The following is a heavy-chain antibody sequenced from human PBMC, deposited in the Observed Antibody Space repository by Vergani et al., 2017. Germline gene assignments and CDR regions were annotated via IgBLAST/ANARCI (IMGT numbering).Heavy chain of an antibody. D-gene: IGHD6-19*01. CDR1: GYTFTGYY. CDR3: ARVAGSKIENWFDP. V-gene: IGHV1-2*02. CDR2: INPNSGGT. Sequence: QVQLVQSGAEVKKPGASVKVSCKASGYTFTGYYMHWVRQAPGQGLEWMGWINPNSGGTHYAQKFQGRVTMTRDTSSSTAYMELSRLRSDDTAVYYCARVAGSKIENWFDPWGQGTLVTVSS. J-gene: IGHJ5*02.